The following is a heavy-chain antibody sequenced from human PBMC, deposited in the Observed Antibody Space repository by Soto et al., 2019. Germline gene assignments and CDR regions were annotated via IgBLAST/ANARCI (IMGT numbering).Heavy chain of an antibody. V-gene: IGHV2-5*02. J-gene: IGHJ3*02. CDR2: IYWDDDK. CDR3: AHYGDYRTAFGI. Sequence: QITLKESGPTLVKPTQTLTLTCTFSGFSLSTSGVGVGWLRQPPGKALEWLALIYWDDDKRYSPSLKSRLTXXKXXSKNQVVLTMTNMDPVDTGTYYCAHYGDYRTAFGIWGQGTMVTVSS. D-gene: IGHD4-17*01. CDR1: GFSLSTSGVG.